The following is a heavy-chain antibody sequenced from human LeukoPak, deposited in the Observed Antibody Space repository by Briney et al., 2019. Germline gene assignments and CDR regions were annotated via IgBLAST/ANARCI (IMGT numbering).Heavy chain of an antibody. CDR2: INHSGST. D-gene: IGHD2-2*01. CDR3: ARALPDASLDV. J-gene: IGHJ6*02. CDR1: GGSFSGYY. Sequence: TSETLSLTCAVYGGSFSGYYWSWIRQPPGKGLGWMGEINHSGSTNYNPSLKSRVTISADTSKNQFSLKLSSVTAADTAVYYCARALPDASLDVWGQGTTVTVSS. V-gene: IGHV4-34*01.